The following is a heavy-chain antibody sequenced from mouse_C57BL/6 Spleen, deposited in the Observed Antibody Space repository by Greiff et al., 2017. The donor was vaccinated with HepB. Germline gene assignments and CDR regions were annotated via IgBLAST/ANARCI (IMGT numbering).Heavy chain of an antibody. CDR3: ARVPYGSSSMDY. V-gene: IGHV5-4*03. CDR1: GFTFSSYA. J-gene: IGHJ4*01. D-gene: IGHD1-1*01. Sequence: EVKLMESGGGLVKPGGSLKLSCAASGFTFSSYAMSWVRQTPEKRLEWVATISDGGSYTYYPDNVKGRFTISRDNAKNNLYLQISHLKSEDTAMYYCARVPYGSSSMDYWGQGTSVTVSS. CDR2: ISDGGSYT.